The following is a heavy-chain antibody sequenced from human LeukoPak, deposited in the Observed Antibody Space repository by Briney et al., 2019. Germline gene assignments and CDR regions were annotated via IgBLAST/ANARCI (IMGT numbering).Heavy chain of an antibody. D-gene: IGHD3-10*01. Sequence: TGRSLRLSCAASGFTFSSYAMHWVRQAPGKGLEWVAVISYDGSNRYYADSVKGRFTISRDNSKNTLYLQMNSLRAEDTAVYYCARDKTEVLLWSGERYYYYYMDVWGKGTTVTVSS. CDR3: ARDKTEVLLWSGERYYYYYMDV. CDR2: ISYDGSNR. CDR1: GFTFSSYA. J-gene: IGHJ6*03. V-gene: IGHV3-30-3*01.